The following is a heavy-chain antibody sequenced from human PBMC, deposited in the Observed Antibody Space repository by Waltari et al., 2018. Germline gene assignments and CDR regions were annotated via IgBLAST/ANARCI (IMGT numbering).Heavy chain of an antibody. D-gene: IGHD3-16*02. J-gene: IGHJ3*02. Sequence: QVQLVQSGAEVKKPGASVKVSGKASGYPFTTNDINWVRQATGPGLEWMGWMNPNIGNTGYAQKFQVRVTMTRNTSISTAYMELSSLRSEDTAVYYCARGYDYVGGSYRYTDAFDIWGQGTMVTVSS. CDR2: MNPNIGNT. CDR3: ARGYDYVGGSYRYTDAFDI. CDR1: GYPFTTND. V-gene: IGHV1-8*01.